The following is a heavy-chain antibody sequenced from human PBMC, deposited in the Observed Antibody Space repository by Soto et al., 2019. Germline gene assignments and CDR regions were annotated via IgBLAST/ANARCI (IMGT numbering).Heavy chain of an antibody. Sequence: EVQLVESGGGLVKPGGSLRVSCAVSGFTFSNYTMNWVRQAPGKGLEWVSAISSSSIYMYYADSVKGRFTISRDNAKNSLYLQMNSLGAEDTAVYYCARANYDSWSGYTNYYGMDVWGQGTTFTVSS. CDR3: ARANYDSWSGYTNYYGMDV. CDR1: GFTFSNYT. D-gene: IGHD3-3*01. J-gene: IGHJ6*02. CDR2: ISSSSIYM. V-gene: IGHV3-21*01.